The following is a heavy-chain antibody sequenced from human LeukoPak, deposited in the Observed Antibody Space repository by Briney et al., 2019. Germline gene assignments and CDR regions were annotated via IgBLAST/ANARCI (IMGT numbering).Heavy chain of an antibody. J-gene: IGHJ4*02. CDR2: INPNSGGT. CDR3: ASDLVTTVIGGVENQVNY. V-gene: IGHV1-2*02. Sequence: ASVKVSCKASGYTFTGYYMHWVRQAPGQGLEWMGWINPNSGGTNYAQKFQGRVTMTRDTSISTAYMELSSLRSEDTAVYYCASDLVTTVIGGVENQVNYWGQGTLVTVSS. CDR1: GYTFTGYY. D-gene: IGHD4-17*01.